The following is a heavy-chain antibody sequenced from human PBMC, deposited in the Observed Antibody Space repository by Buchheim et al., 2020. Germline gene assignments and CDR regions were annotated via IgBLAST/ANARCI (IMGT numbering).Heavy chain of an antibody. V-gene: IGHV3-20*01. J-gene: IGHJ4*02. D-gene: IGHD3-22*01. Sequence: EVQLVESGGGVVRPGGSLRLSCAVSGFKFDDYGMSWVRQVPGKGLEWVSGISWNGASTSYADSVRGRFTISRHNAQTSLYLHMNSLRTEDTALYHCARGPDTSGYFYYFDLWGQGTL. CDR3: ARGPDTSGYFYYFDL. CDR1: GFKFDDYG. CDR2: ISWNGAST.